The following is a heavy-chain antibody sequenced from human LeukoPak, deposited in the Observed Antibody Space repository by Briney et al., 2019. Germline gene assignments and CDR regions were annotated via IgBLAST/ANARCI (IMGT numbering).Heavy chain of an antibody. CDR2: IKQDGSEK. D-gene: IGHD3-10*01. CDR1: GFTFSSYW. Sequence: GGSLRLSCAASGFTFSSYWMSWVRQAPGKGLEWVANIKQDGSEKYYVDSVKGRFTISRDNAKNSLYLQMNSLRAEDTALYYCAKDTPLFVYGSGSYLGYWGQGTLVTVSS. V-gene: IGHV3-7*03. J-gene: IGHJ4*02. CDR3: AKDTPLFVYGSGSYLGY.